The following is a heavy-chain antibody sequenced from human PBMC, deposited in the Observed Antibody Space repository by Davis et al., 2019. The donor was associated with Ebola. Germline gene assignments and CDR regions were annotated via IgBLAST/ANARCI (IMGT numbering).Heavy chain of an antibody. Sequence: SETLSLTCTVSGGSISSGGYYWSWIRQHPGKGLEWIGYIYYSGSTYYNPSLKSRVTISVDTSKNQFSLKLSSVTAADTAVYYCARGGGNHLPFEYWGQGTLVSVSS. CDR2: IYYSGST. V-gene: IGHV4-31*03. D-gene: IGHD1-14*01. J-gene: IGHJ4*02. CDR3: ARGGGNHLPFEY. CDR1: GGSISSGGYY.